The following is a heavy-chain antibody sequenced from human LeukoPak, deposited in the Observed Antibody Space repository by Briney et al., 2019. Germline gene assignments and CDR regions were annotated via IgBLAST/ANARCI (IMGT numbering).Heavy chain of an antibody. J-gene: IGHJ4*02. CDR2: IVVGSGNT. Sequence: SVKVSFKASGFTFTISAVQWVRQARGQRGEWIGWIVVGSGNTNYAQKFQERVTITRDMSTSTAYMELSSLRSEDTAVYYCAAVRGYSSSWEFDYWGQGTLVTVSS. CDR1: GFTFTISA. CDR3: AAVRGYSSSWEFDY. D-gene: IGHD6-13*01. V-gene: IGHV1-58*01.